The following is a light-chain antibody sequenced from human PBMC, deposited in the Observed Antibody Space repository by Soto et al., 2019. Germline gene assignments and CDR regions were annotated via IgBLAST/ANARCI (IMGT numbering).Light chain of an antibody. J-gene: IGLJ2*01. CDR2: EVR. Sequence: SALTQPASVSGSPGQSITISCTGTSSDVGGYNFVSWYQHHPGKAPKLMIYEVRNRPSVVSNRFSGSKSGNTASLTISGLQAEDEADYYCSSYTSSSTVVFGGGTKLTVL. CDR3: SSYTSSSTVV. CDR1: SSDVGGYNF. V-gene: IGLV2-14*01.